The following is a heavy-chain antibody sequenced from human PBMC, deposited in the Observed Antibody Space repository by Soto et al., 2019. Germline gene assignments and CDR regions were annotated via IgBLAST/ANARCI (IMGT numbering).Heavy chain of an antibody. CDR1: GYTLTELS. CDR3: ATFLAAAGILYFDY. Sequence: ASVKVSCKVSGYTLTELSMHWVRQAPGKGLEWMGGFDPEDGETIYAQKFQDRVTMTEDTSTDTAYMELSSLRSEDTAVYYCATFLAAAGILYFDYWGQGTLVTVSS. CDR2: FDPEDGET. J-gene: IGHJ4*02. D-gene: IGHD6-13*01. V-gene: IGHV1-24*01.